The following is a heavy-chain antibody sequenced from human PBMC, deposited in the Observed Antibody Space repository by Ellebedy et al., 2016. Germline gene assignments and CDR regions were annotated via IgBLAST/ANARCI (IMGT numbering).Heavy chain of an antibody. J-gene: IGHJ6*02. CDR1: GYTFTGYY. CDR2: INPNTGGT. D-gene: IGHD1-26*01. V-gene: IGHV1-2*02. Sequence: ASVKVSCXASGYTFTGYYMHWVRQAPGQGIEWMGWINPNTGGTNYAQKFQGRVTMTRDTSISTAYMELSRLRSDDTAVYYCAREWEPHYYYYGMDVWGQGTTVTVSS. CDR3: AREWEPHYYYYGMDV.